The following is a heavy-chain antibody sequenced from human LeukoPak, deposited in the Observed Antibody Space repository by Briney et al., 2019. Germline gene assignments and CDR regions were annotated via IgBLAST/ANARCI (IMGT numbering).Heavy chain of an antibody. CDR3: ARESPSYYYGSGSYFPTNRWFDP. J-gene: IGHJ5*02. CDR2: ISSSSSYI. CDR1: GFTFSSYS. Sequence: GGSLRLSCAASGFTFSSYSMNWVRQAPGKGLEWVSSISSSSSYIYYADSVKGRFTISRDNAKNSLYLQMNSLRAEDTAVYYCARESPSYYYGSGSYFPTNRWFDPWGQGTLVTVSS. D-gene: IGHD3-10*01. V-gene: IGHV3-21*01.